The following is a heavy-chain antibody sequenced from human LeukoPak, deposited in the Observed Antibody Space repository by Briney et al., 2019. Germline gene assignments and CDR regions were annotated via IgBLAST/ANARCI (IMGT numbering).Heavy chain of an antibody. CDR2: ISAYNGNT. D-gene: IGHD1-1*01. V-gene: IGHV1-18*01. J-gene: IGHJ4*02. CDR1: GYTFTSYG. CDR3: ATAGYNWNDAAFDY. Sequence: ASVKVSCKASGYTFTSYGISWVRQAPGQGLEWMGWISAYNGNTNYAQKLQGRVTMTTDTSTSTAYMELSSLRSEDTAVYYCATAGYNWNDAAFDYWGQGTLVTVSS.